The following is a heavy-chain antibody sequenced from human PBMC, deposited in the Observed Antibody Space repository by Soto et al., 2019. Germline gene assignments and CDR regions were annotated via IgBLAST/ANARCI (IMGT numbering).Heavy chain of an antibody. CDR3: ARVRVADHQNYSYYGMDV. J-gene: IGHJ6*02. CDR2: ISSSSSYI. V-gene: IGHV3-21*01. Sequence: PVGSLRLSCAASVFTFSSYSMNCVRDSPGKGLEWVSSISSSSSYIYYADSVKGRFTISRDNAKNSLYLQMNSLRAEDTAVYYCARVRVADHQNYSYYGMDVWGQGTTVTVSS. CDR1: VFTFSSYS.